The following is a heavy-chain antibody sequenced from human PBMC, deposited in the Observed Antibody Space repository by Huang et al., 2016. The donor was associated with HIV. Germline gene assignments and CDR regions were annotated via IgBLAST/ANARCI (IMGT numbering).Heavy chain of an antibody. CDR2: IFWDDDK. CDR3: AHRQTYDFWSGSFDS. Sequence: QITLKESGPTLVKPTQTLTLTCTFSGFSITTDGAGVGWIRQPPGKALEWLALIFWDDDKRYSPSRKNRLSITKDTSKNQVVLTMTNMDPVYTATYFCAHRQTYDFWSGSFDSWGQGTLVTVSS. CDR1: GFSITTDGAG. V-gene: IGHV2-5*02. D-gene: IGHD3-3*01. J-gene: IGHJ4*02.